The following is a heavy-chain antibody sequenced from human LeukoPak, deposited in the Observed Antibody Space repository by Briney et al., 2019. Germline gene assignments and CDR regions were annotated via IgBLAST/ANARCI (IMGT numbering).Heavy chain of an antibody. CDR1: GFTFSDYY. Sequence: GGSLRLSCAASGFTFSDYYMTWIRQAPGKGLEWVSYISSGSGHTNYADSVKGRFTISRDDAKNTLYLQMNSLKAEDTAMYYCARDLDGSGSYHWFDPWGQGTLVTVSS. CDR2: ISSGSGHT. D-gene: IGHD3-10*01. J-gene: IGHJ5*02. V-gene: IGHV3-11*06. CDR3: ARDLDGSGSYHWFDP.